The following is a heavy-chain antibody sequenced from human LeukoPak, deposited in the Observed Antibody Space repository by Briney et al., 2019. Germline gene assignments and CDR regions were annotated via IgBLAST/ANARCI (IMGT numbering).Heavy chain of an antibody. CDR2: ISGRSSFI. V-gene: IGHV3-21*01. Sequence: GGSLRLSCAASGFTFSDYSMNWVRQAPGKGLEWVSSISGRSSFIYYADSVKGRFTISRDNAKNSLYLQMNSLRAEDTAVYYCARDPGSEYYYDSSGYYYATSYFDYWGQGTLVTVSS. D-gene: IGHD3-22*01. CDR1: GFTFSDYS. J-gene: IGHJ4*02. CDR3: ARDPGSEYYYDSSGYYYATSYFDY.